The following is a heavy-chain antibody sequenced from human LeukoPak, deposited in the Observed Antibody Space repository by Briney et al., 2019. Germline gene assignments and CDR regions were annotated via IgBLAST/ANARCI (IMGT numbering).Heavy chain of an antibody. CDR3: ARDQGYSYGFPRPLDY. J-gene: IGHJ4*02. D-gene: IGHD5-18*01. CDR2: IIPIFGTA. Sequence: SVKVSCKASGGTFISYAISWVRQAPGQGLEWMGGIIPIFGTANYAQKFQGRVTITADESTSTAYMELSSLRSEDTAVYYCARDQGYSYGFPRPLDYWGQGTLVTASS. V-gene: IGHV1-69*13. CDR1: GGTFISYA.